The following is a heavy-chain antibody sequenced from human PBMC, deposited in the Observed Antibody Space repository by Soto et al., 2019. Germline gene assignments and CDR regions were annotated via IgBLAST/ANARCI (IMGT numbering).Heavy chain of an antibody. CDR2: ISWNSGYI. CDR3: AKGPKAYYYYMDV. J-gene: IGHJ6*03. V-gene: IGHV3-9*01. CDR1: GFTFDDYA. Sequence: ESGGGLVQPGRSLRLSCAASGFTFDDYAMHWVRQAPGKGLEWVSGISWNSGYIGYADSVKGRFTISRDNAKNSLSLQMNSLRPEDTALYYCAKGPKAYYYYMDVWGRGTTVTVSS.